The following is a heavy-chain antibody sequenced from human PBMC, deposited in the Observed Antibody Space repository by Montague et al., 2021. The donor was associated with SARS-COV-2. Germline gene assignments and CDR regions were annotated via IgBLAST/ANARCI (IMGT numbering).Heavy chain of an antibody. Sequence: SETLSLTCAVYGGSLSGYHWSWIRQPPGKGLEWIGEINHSGSTNYNPSLKSRVTISVDTSKNQFSLKLSSVTAADTAVYCCARGWRQWHIIDPRYYFDYWGQGTLVTVPS. CDR3: ARGWRQWHIIDPRYYFDY. CDR2: INHSGST. CDR1: GGSLSGYH. D-gene: IGHD6-19*01. J-gene: IGHJ4*02. V-gene: IGHV4-34*01.